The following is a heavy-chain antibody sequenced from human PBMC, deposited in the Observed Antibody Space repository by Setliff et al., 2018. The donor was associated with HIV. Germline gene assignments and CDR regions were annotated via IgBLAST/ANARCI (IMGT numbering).Heavy chain of an antibody. CDR3: ARGGDPPYYFLGMDV. CDR1: GYTLTAYG. Sequence: ASVKVSCKISGYTLTAYGLNWVRQAPGQGPEWMGWFTSYNNQAEYAPKFQGRVTMTIDTSTSTAYMELRNLKYDDTAVYYCARGGDPPYYFLGMDVWGRGTTVTVS. D-gene: IGHD3-10*01. J-gene: IGHJ6*02. CDR2: FTSYNNQA. V-gene: IGHV1-18*01.